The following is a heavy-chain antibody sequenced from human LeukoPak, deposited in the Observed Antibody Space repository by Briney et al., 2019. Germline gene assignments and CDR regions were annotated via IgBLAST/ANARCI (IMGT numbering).Heavy chain of an antibody. J-gene: IGHJ4*02. V-gene: IGHV3-7*04. Sequence: GGSLRLSCAASGFTFSSYWMSWVRQAPGKGLEWVANIKQDESEKYYVDSVKGRFTISRDNAKNSLYLQMNSLRAEDTAVYYCARGIAVAGRLIGYWGQGTLVTVSS. CDR1: GFTFSSYW. D-gene: IGHD6-13*01. CDR3: ARGIAVAGRLIGY. CDR2: IKQDESEK.